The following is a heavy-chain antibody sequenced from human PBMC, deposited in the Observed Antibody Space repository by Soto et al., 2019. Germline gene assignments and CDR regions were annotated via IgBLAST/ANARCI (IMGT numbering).Heavy chain of an antibody. CDR1: GFIFSNYA. V-gene: IGHV3-23*01. J-gene: IGHJ4*02. CDR2: IRGSGGPT. Sequence: DVQLLESAGDLVQPGGSLRLSCAASGFIFSNYAMSWVRQAPGKGLEWVSLIRGSGGPTNYADSVKGRFTVSRDNSKNILLLQMNSLRAEDTAVYYCVKDFRVGYDWTHDWGQGTLVTVSS. CDR3: VKDFRVGYDWTHD. D-gene: IGHD5-12*01.